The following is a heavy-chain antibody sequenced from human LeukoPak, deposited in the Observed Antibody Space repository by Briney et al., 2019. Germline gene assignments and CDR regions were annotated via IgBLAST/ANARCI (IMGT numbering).Heavy chain of an antibody. CDR2: IYTSGSP. J-gene: IGHJ6*02. Sequence: SETLSLTCTVSGGSISSYYWSWIRQPAGKGLEWIGRIYTSGSPNYNPSLKSRVTISVTTSKNQFSLKLSSVTAADTAVYYCARDIVVVVAATHYYYYYGMDVWGQGTTVTVSS. CDR3: ARDIVVVVAATHYYYYYGMDV. CDR1: GGSISSYY. D-gene: IGHD2-15*01. V-gene: IGHV4-4*07.